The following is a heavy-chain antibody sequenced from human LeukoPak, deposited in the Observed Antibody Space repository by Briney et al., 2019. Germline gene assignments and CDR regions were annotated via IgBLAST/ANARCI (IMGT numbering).Heavy chain of an antibody. V-gene: IGHV3-53*04. J-gene: IGHJ3*01. Sequence: GGSLRLSCAASGISVSNDYMSWVRQAPGKGLEWVSAIYADGYTRDAASVKGRFSISRHNSKNTVYLQMDNLRPEDTAAYYCARDRRGEKDFDVWGPGTMVTVSS. CDR3: ARDRRGEKDFDV. CDR2: IYADGYT. CDR1: GISVSNDY.